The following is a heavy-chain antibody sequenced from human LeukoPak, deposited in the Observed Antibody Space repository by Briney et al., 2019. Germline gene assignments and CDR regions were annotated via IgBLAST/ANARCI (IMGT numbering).Heavy chain of an antibody. J-gene: IGHJ5*01. CDR3: VKDPRDTYGTNWFVS. Sequence: PGGSLRLSCVASGFSFGNYAMSWVRQAPGKGLQWVSQISGTGGPTWYAGFARDRFTISRDNSKKTLYLQMSGLRVEDTAMYYCVKDPRDTYGTNWFVSWGQGTLLIVSS. D-gene: IGHD2-21*01. CDR1: GFSFGNYA. CDR2: ISGTGGPT. V-gene: IGHV3-23*01.